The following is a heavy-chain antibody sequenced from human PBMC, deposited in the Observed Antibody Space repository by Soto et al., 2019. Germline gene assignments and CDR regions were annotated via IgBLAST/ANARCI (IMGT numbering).Heavy chain of an antibody. CDR1: GFTVSSNY. D-gene: IGHD3-10*01. CDR2: IYSGGST. CDR3: VSWGYYGSGSYPY. V-gene: IGHV3-53*01. Sequence: GGSLRLSCAASGFTVSSNYMSWVRQAPGKGLEWVSVIYSGGSTYYADSVKGRFTISSDNSKNTLYLQMNSLRAEDTAVYYCVSWGYYGSGSYPYWGQGTLVTVSS. J-gene: IGHJ4*02.